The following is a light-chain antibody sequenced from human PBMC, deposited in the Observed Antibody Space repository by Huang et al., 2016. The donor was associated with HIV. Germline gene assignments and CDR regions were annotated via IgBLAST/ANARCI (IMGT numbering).Light chain of an antibody. CDR3: QQRSNWPLT. J-gene: IGKJ3*01. V-gene: IGKV3-11*01. Sequence: EIVLTQSPATLSFSPGERATLSCRASQSVSSYLAWYQQKPRQAPRLLIYDASKRATGIPARFSGSGSGTDFTLTISSLEPECFALYYCQQRSNWPLTFGPGTKVDIK. CDR2: DAS. CDR1: QSVSSY.